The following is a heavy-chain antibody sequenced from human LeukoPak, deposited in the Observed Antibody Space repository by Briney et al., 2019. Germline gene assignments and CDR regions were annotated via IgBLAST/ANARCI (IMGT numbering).Heavy chain of an antibody. Sequence: PGRSLRLSCAASGFTFSSYGMHWVRQAPGKGLEWVAVISYDGSNKYYADSVKGRFTISRDNSKNTLYLQMNSLRAEDTAVYYCAKETYYYDSSGYFDYWGQGTLVTVSS. J-gene: IGHJ4*02. CDR2: ISYDGSNK. V-gene: IGHV3-30*18. CDR3: AKETYYYDSSGYFDY. CDR1: GFTFSSYG. D-gene: IGHD3-22*01.